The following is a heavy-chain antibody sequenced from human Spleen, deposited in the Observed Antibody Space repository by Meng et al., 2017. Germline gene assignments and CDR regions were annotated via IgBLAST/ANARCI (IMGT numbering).Heavy chain of an antibody. CDR2: ISGSGGST. D-gene: IGHD5-18*01. Sequence: GESLKISCAASGSTFSEYYMSWFRQTPGKGLEWVSAISGSGGSTYYADSVKGRFTISGDNSKNTLYLQRNSLRAEDTAVYYCAKGGYSYGDWDYWGQGTLVTVSS. CDR1: GSTFSEYY. CDR3: AKGGYSYGDWDY. V-gene: IGHV3-23*01. J-gene: IGHJ4*02.